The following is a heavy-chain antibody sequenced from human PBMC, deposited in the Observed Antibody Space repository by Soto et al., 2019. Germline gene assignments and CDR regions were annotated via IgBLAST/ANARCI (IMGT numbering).Heavy chain of an antibody. CDR3: ARGRYCLTGRCFPNWFDS. J-gene: IGHJ5*01. CDR2: IYKSATT. D-gene: IGHD7-27*01. CDR1: GYSISNLDYF. Sequence: TLSLTCAVAGYSISNLDYFWAWIRQPPGQALEYIGYIYKSATTYYNPSFESRVAISVDTSKSQFSLNVPPVTAADTAVYFCARGRYCLTGRCFPNWFDSWGQGTLFTVSS. V-gene: IGHV4-30-4*01.